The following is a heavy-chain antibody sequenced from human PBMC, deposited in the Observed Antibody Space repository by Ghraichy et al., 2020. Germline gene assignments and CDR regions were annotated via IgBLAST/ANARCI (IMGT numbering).Heavy chain of an antibody. V-gene: IGHV3-23*01. CDR3: AKDSKRYSSGWFFDY. CDR1: GFTFSSYA. D-gene: IGHD6-19*01. Sequence: GGSLRLSCAASGFTFSSYAMSWVRQAPGKGLEWVSGISGSGGSTYYADSVKGRFTISRDNSRNTLYLQMNSLRAEDTAVYYCAKDSKRYSSGWFFDYWGQGTLVTVSS. J-gene: IGHJ4*02. CDR2: ISGSGGST.